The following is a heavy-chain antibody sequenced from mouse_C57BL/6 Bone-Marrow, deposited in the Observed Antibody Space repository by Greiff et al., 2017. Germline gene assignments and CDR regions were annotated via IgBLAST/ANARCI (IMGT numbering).Heavy chain of an antibody. Sequence: ESGPGLVKPSPSLSLTCSVTGYSITSGYYWNWIRQFPGNKLEWMGYISYDGSNNYNPSLKNRISITRDTSKNQFFLKLNSVTTEDTATYYCAIDGYYVWFAYWGQGTLVTVSA. CDR2: ISYDGSN. J-gene: IGHJ3*01. D-gene: IGHD2-3*01. CDR3: AIDGYYVWFAY. V-gene: IGHV3-6*01. CDR1: GYSITSGYY.